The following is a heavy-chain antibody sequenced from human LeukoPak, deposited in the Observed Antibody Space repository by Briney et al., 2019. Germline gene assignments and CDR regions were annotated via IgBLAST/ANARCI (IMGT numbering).Heavy chain of an antibody. J-gene: IGHJ4*02. Sequence: PGGSLRLSCAASGFTVSTYYMSWVRQAPGKGLEWVSVIYSDGTTTYYADSVKGRFTISRDNSKNTLYLQMNSLRAEDTAVYYSARIYSSGYPLDYWGQGTLVTVSS. D-gene: IGHD3-22*01. CDR3: ARIYSSGYPLDY. CDR2: IYSDGTTT. CDR1: GFTVSTYY. V-gene: IGHV3-53*01.